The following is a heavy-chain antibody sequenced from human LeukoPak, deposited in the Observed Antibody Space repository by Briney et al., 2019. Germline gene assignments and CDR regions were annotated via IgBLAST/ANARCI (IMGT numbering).Heavy chain of an antibody. CDR2: INHSGST. V-gene: IGHV4-34*01. CDR1: GASFSDDY. Sequence: SETLSLTCAVFGASFSDDYWNWIRLPPGKGLEWIGEINHSGSTSYNPSLKSRVTISVDTSKNQFSLKLNSVTAADTAVYYCAKYGFSYCSGNSCIPHWGQGTLVTVSS. D-gene: IGHD2-2*01. CDR3: AKYGFSYCSGNSCIPH. J-gene: IGHJ4*02.